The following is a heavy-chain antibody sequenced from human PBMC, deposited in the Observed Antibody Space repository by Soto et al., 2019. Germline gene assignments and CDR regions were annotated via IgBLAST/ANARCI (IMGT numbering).Heavy chain of an antibody. CDR2: ISGSDGGT. J-gene: IGHJ6*02. Sequence: PXESLRLSCAASGFTFSTYAMTGVRQAPGKGLEWVATISGSDGGTYYADSAKDRFTISRDNSKNTLYLQMNSLRADDTAVYYCANRPRYYHLDVWGQGTTVTVSS. CDR1: GFTFSTYA. CDR3: ANRPRYYHLDV. V-gene: IGHV3-23*01.